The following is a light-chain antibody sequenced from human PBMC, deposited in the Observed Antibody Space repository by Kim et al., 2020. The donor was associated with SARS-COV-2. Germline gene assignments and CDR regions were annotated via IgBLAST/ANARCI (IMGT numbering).Light chain of an antibody. CDR2: AAS. Sequence: DIQLTQSPSFLSASVGDRVIITCRASQGISSYLAWYQQKPGKAPKLLIYAASTLQSGVPSRFSGSGSGTEFTLTISSLQPEDFATYYGQQLNSYPRTFGQGTKLEI. CDR1: QGISSY. V-gene: IGKV1-9*01. CDR3: QQLNSYPRT. J-gene: IGKJ2*01.